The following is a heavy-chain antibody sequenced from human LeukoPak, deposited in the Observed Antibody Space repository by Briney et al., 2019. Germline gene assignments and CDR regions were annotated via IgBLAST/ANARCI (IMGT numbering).Heavy chain of an antibody. D-gene: IGHD2-2*01. CDR3: ARDQLLQDFDY. CDR2: MNPNSGNT. CDR1: GYTFTSYD. Sequence: ASVKLSCKASGYTFTSYDINWVRQAPGQGLEWMGWMNPNSGNTGYAQKFQGRVTMTRNTSISTAYMELSSLRSEDTAVYYCARDQLLQDFDYWGQGTLVTVSS. V-gene: IGHV1-8*01. J-gene: IGHJ4*02.